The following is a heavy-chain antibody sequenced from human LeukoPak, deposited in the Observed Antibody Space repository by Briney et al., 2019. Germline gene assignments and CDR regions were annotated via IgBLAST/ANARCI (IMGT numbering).Heavy chain of an antibody. V-gene: IGHV4-61*09. CDR3: ARDTSRYNWFDP. Sequence: PSQTLSLTFTVSGGSIRSGSYYWSWSRQPAGKGLVWIGHIYTSGNTNYNPSLKSRVTISVDTSKNQFSLKLSSVTAADTAVYYCARDTSRYNWFDPWGQGTLVTVSS. CDR2: IYTSGNT. CDR1: GGSIRSGSYY. J-gene: IGHJ5*02. D-gene: IGHD4-17*01.